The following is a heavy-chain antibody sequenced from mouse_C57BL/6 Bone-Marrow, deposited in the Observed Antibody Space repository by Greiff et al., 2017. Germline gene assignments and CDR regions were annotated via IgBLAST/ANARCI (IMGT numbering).Heavy chain of an antibody. V-gene: IGHV5-6*01. CDR3: ARQTIHYYGSHWYFDV. Sequence: EVKLVESGGDLVKPGGSLKLSCAASGFTFSSYGMSWVRQTPDKRLEWVATISSGGSYTYYPDSVKGRFTISRDNAKNTLYLQMSSLKSEDTAMYYCARQTIHYYGSHWYFDVWGTGTTVTVSS. CDR2: ISSGGSYT. CDR1: GFTFSSYG. D-gene: IGHD1-1*01. J-gene: IGHJ1*03.